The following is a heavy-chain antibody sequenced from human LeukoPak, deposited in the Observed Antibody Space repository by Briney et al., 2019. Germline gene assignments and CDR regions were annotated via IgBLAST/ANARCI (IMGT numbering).Heavy chain of an antibody. V-gene: IGHV3-7*01. D-gene: IGHD6-13*01. CDR2: IKQDGSEK. Sequence: PGGSLRLSCAASLFTFSSYWMNWVRPAPGKGLEWVANIKQDGSEKKYVDSVKGRFTISRDNAKNSLYLQMNSLRAEDTAMYYCMTASRSSSWPPPTWGQGTLVTVSS. CDR1: LFTFSSYW. CDR3: MTASRSSSWPPPT. J-gene: IGHJ5*02.